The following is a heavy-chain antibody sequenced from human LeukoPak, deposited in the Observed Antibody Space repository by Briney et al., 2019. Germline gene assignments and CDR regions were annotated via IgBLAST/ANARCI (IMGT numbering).Heavy chain of an antibody. D-gene: IGHD7-27*01. V-gene: IGHV1-8*01. CDR1: GYTFTSYD. CDR3: ARVTGGIDY. CDR2: MNPKSGNT. Sequence: ASVKDSCKASGYTFTSYDINWVRQATGQGLEWMGWMNPKSGNTGYAQKFQGRVTMTRDTYISTTYMELGSLRSEDTAVYYCARVTGGIDYWGQGTLVTVSP. J-gene: IGHJ4*02.